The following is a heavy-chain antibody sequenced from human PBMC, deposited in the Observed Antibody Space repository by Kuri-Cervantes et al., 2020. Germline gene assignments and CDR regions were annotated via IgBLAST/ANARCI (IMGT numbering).Heavy chain of an antibody. CDR1: GYTFTGYY. CDR3: ARCQAIYALPGHPPPYGMDV. J-gene: IGHJ6*02. CDR2: INPNSGGT. D-gene: IGHD2/OR15-2a*01. Sequence: ASVKVSCKASGYTFTGYYMHWVRQAPGQGLEWMGWINPNSGGTNYAQKLQGRVTMTTDTSTSTAYMELRSLRSDDPAVYYCARCQAIYALPGHPPPYGMDVWGQGTTVTVSS. V-gene: IGHV1-2*02.